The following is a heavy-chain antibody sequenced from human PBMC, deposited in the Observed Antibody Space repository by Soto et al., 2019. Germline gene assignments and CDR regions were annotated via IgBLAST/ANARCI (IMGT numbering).Heavy chain of an antibody. Sequence: PSESLSLTCTVPNGSISNGDYYWIWFLQSPGKGLESIGYIYFTGTTYYNPSLQSRLSISVDRSKNQMSLRLTSVTAADTAVYYCARLYWSYYASSGYLDQWGHGTLVTVSS. CDR1: NGSISNGDYY. V-gene: IGHV4-30-4*01. J-gene: IGHJ4*01. CDR3: ARLYWSYYASSGYLDQ. CDR2: IYFTGTT. D-gene: IGHD3-22*01.